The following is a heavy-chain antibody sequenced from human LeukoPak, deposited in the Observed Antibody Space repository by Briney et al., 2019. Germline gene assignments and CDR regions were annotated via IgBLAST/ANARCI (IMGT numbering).Heavy chain of an antibody. D-gene: IGHD3-22*01. CDR1: GFTFSSYA. CDR3: AKGAATSGYYYYFDD. CDR2: ISASGGST. Sequence: GGSLSLSCAGSGFTFSSYAMSWVRQVPGKGLDWVSVISASGGSTYYADSVQGRFTISRDSSKNTLYLQMNSLRAEDTAVYYCAKGAATSGYYYYFDDWGQGTLVTVSS. V-gene: IGHV3-23*01. J-gene: IGHJ4*02.